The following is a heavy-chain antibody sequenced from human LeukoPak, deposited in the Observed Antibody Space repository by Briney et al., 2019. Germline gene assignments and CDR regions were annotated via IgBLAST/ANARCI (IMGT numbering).Heavy chain of an antibody. V-gene: IGHV1-69*05. CDR2: IIPIFGTA. CDR1: GGTFSSYA. Sequence: ASVKVSCKASGGTFSSYAISRVRQAPGQGLEWMGRIIPIFGTANYAQKFQGRVTITTDESTSTAYMELSSLRSEDTAVYYCARDLTYYDSRRAFDIWGQGTMVTVSS. J-gene: IGHJ3*02. D-gene: IGHD3-22*01. CDR3: ARDLTYYDSRRAFDI.